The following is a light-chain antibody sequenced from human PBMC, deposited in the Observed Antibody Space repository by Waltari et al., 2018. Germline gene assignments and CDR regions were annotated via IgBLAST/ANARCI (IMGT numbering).Light chain of an antibody. V-gene: IGLV2-14*01. Sequence: QSALTQPASVSGSPGQSITISCTGTSSDVGFYDFVSWFQQHPGKAPQVMIYKVNSRPSGVSNRFSGSKSANTASLTISGLQAEDEADYYCSSYTRRSYWVFGGGTQLTVL. J-gene: IGLJ3*02. CDR3: SSYTRRSYWV. CDR2: KVN. CDR1: SSDVGFYDF.